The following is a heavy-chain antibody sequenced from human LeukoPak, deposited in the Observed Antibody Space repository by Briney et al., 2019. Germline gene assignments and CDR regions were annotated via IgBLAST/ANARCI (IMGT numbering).Heavy chain of an antibody. CDR3: ASTEWNYAR. D-gene: IGHD1-7*01. CDR2: IHYSRGT. CDR1: GGSISNYY. V-gene: IGHV4-59*08. Sequence: SETLSLTCTVSGGSISNYYWSWMRQSPGKGLEWIGYIHYSRGTNYNPSLKRRVTISVDKSKNQFSLQLSSVTAADTAVYYCASTEWNYARWGQGTLVTVSS. J-gene: IGHJ4*02.